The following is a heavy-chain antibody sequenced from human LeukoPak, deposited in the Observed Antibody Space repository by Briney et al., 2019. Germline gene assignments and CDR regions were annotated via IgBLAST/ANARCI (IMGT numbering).Heavy chain of an antibody. CDR2: IYYSGST. V-gene: IGHV4-30-4*08. J-gene: IGHJ1*01. CDR1: GGSLSGGDYY. Sequence: SETLSLSCTVSGGSLSGGDYYGGWIRQPPGKGLEWIGYIYYSGSTYSNRSLKSRVTISVDPSKTQFSLKLSSVTAADTAVYYCARAGNGEYFQHWGQGTLVTVSS. CDR3: ARAGNGEYFQH.